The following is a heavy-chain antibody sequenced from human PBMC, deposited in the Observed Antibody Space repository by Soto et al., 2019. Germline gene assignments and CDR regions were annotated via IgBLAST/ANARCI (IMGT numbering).Heavy chain of an antibody. Sequence: GGSLRLSCAASGFTFSSYAMSWVRQAPGKGLEWVSAISGSGGSTYYADSVKGRSTISRDNSKNTLYLQMNSLRAEDTAVYYCAILNRYGTETPCDHMDVLGKGNT. V-gene: IGHV3-23*01. D-gene: IGHD5-18*01. CDR3: AILNRYGTETPCDHMDV. CDR1: GFTFSSYA. J-gene: IGHJ6*03. CDR2: ISGSGGST.